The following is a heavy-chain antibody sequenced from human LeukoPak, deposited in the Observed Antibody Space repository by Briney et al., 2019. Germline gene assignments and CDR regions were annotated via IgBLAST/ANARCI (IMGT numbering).Heavy chain of an antibody. J-gene: IGHJ4*02. CDR2: IWYDGSNK. CDR1: GFTFSDYY. D-gene: IGHD3-22*01. V-gene: IGHV3-33*08. CDR3: ARDADYYDSSGYSYFDY. Sequence: PGGSLRLSCAASGFTFSDYYMSWIRQAPGKGLEWVAVIWYDGSNKYYADSVKGRFTISRDNSKNTLYLQMNSLRAEDTAVYYCARDADYYDSSGYSYFDYWGQGTLVTVSS.